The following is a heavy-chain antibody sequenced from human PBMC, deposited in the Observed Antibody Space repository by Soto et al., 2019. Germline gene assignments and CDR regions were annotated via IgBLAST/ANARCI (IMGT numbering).Heavy chain of an antibody. V-gene: IGHV3-64*01. Sequence: EVQLVESGGGLVQPGGSLRLSCVASGFSFSNYVMHWVRQAPGKGLEYVSAISGNGGNIYYANSVKGRFTISRDNSKNTLYLQMGRLRADDMAVYYCVRDDCSDGVCYLGDHWGQGILVTVSS. CDR1: GFSFSNYV. J-gene: IGHJ4*02. CDR2: ISGNGGNI. CDR3: VRDDCSDGVCYLGDH. D-gene: IGHD2-15*01.